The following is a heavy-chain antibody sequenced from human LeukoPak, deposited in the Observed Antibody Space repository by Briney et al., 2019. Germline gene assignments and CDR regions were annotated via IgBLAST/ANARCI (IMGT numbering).Heavy chain of an antibody. CDR3: ARDWIDRGTFDP. V-gene: IGHV3-74*01. D-gene: IGHD2-2*03. Sequence: GGSLRLSCAASGFTFSSYWMHWVRQAPGKGLVWVSRIISDGSDTSYADSVKGRFAISRDNAKNTLYLQMNSLRAEDTAVYYCARDWIDRGTFDPWGQGTLVTVSS. J-gene: IGHJ5*02. CDR2: IISDGSDT. CDR1: GFTFSSYW.